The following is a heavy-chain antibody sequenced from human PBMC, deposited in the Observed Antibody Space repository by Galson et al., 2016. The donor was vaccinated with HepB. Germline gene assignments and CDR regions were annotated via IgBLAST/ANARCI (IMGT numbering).Heavy chain of an antibody. CDR3: AREGSADCSNCDHWNYGMDV. Sequence: SLRLSCAASGFTVSSTYMSWVRQAPGKGLEWISVIFSGGSTYYADSVKGRFTISRDNSKNTVYLEMNSRRAEDTAVYYWAREGSADCSNCDHWNYGMDVWGQGTTVTVSS. CDR1: GFTVSSTY. CDR2: IFSGGST. D-gene: IGHD4-11*01. V-gene: IGHV3-53*01. J-gene: IGHJ6*02.